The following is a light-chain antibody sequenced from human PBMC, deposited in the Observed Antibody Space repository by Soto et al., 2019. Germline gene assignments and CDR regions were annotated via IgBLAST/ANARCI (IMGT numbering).Light chain of an antibody. J-gene: IGKJ4*01. V-gene: IGKV3-15*01. CDR3: QQYNNWPLT. Sequence: EIVMTQSPATLSVSPGERATLSCRASQSVGSTLAWYQQKPDQAPRLLIYGASTRTTGIPDRFSGSGSGTEFTLTISSLQSEDFAVYYCQQYNNWPLTFGGGTKVEIK. CDR2: GAS. CDR1: QSVGST.